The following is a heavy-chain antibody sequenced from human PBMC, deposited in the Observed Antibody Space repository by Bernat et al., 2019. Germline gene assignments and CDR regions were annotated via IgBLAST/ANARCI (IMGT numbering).Heavy chain of an antibody. D-gene: IGHD6-19*01. CDR2: INAGNGNT. CDR1: GYTFTSYA. V-gene: IGHV1-3*01. CDR3: ARAASGWPGLLYCDY. J-gene: IGHJ4*02. Sequence: QVQLVQSGAEVKKPGASVKVSCKASGYTFTSYAMHWVRQAPGQRLEWMGWINAGNGNTKYSQKFQGRVTITRDTSASTAYMELSSLRSEDTAVYYCARAASGWPGLLYCDYWGQGTLVTVSS.